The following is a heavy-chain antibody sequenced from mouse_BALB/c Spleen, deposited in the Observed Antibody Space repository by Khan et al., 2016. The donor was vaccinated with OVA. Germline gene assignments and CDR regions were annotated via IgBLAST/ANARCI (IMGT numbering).Heavy chain of an antibody. CDR2: INTNTGEP. V-gene: IGHV9-3*02. Sequence: QIQLVQSGPELKKPGETVKISCKASGYTFTNYGMNWVKQAPGKGFKWMGWINTNTGEPTYAEEFKGRFAFSLETSDSTAYLQLNNLKNEDTATYFCARWNYYGSNSWFAYWGQGTLVTVSA. D-gene: IGHD1-1*01. CDR3: ARWNYYGSNSWFAY. J-gene: IGHJ3*01. CDR1: GYTFTNYG.